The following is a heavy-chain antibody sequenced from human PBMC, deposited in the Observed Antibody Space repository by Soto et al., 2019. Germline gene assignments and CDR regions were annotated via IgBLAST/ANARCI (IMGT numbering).Heavy chain of an antibody. D-gene: IGHD6-19*01. CDR3: ARASGYVSGWYHDY. CDR2: LIPTLGTT. J-gene: IGHJ4*02. CDR1: GGTFSSDA. V-gene: IGHV1-69*13. Sequence: SVKVSCKASGGTFSSDAVSWVRQAPGQGLEWMGGLIPTLGTTHYAQKFQGRVTITADESTNTAYMELSSLRSDDTAVYYCARASGYVSGWYHDYWGQGTRVTVS.